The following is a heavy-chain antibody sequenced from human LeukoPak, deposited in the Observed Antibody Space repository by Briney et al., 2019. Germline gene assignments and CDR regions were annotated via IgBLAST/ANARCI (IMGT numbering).Heavy chain of an antibody. D-gene: IGHD1-14*01. J-gene: IGHJ6*03. V-gene: IGHV3-30*02. Sequence: GGSLRLPCAASGFTFSSYGMHWVRQAPGKGLEWVAFIRYDGSNKYYADSVKGRFTISRDNSKNTLYLQMNSLRAEDTAVYYCAKDRGTTGLAPPSMDVWGKGTTVTISS. CDR3: AKDRGTTGLAPPSMDV. CDR2: IRYDGSNK. CDR1: GFTFSSYG.